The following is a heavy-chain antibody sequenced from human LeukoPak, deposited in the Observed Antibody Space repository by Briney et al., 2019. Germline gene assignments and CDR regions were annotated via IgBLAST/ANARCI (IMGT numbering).Heavy chain of an antibody. CDR3: AKVHCSRTSCYWNDAFDI. D-gene: IGHD2-2*01. CDR2: ISYDGSNN. Sequence: TGGSLRLSCAAPGXTFSSYGVHWVRQAPGKGLEWVAVISYDGSNNYYGDSVKGRFTISRDNSKNTLYLQMNSLRAEDTAVYYCAKVHCSRTSCYWNDAFDIWGQGTMVTISS. CDR1: GXTFSSYG. J-gene: IGHJ3*02. V-gene: IGHV3-30*18.